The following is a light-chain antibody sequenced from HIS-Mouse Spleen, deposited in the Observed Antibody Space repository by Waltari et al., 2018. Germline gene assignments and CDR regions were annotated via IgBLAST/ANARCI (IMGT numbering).Light chain of an antibody. CDR3: QVWDSSSDHVV. CDR2: GDS. Sequence: SYVLTQPPSVSVAPGKTARITCGGNNIGSKSVHWYQQKPGQAPVLVGYGDSARASGIPERVSGSNSGNTATMTIGRGDAGDEADYYCQVWDSSSDHVVFGGGTKLTVL. J-gene: IGLJ2*01. V-gene: IGLV3-21*03. CDR1: NIGSKS.